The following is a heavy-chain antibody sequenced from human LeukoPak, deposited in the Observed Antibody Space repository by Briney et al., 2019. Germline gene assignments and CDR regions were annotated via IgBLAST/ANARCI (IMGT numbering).Heavy chain of an antibody. CDR1: GGSISSSSYY. CDR3: ASLRERSYYARGFDY. V-gene: IGHV4-39*01. D-gene: IGHD1-26*01. CDR2: IYYSGST. J-gene: IGHJ4*02. Sequence: SETLSLTCTVSGGSISSSSYYWGWIRQPPGTGLDWLGSIYYSGSTYYNPSLKRRVTISVDTSKNQFSLKLNSVTAADTAVYYCASLRERSYYARGFDYWGQGTLVTVSS.